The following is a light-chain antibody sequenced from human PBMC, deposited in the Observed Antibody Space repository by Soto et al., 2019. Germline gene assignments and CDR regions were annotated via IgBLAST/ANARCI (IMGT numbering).Light chain of an antibody. CDR3: MQHTDFPIT. V-gene: IGKV2-40*01. CDR2: ALS. CDR1: QSRLDTDDGITY. Sequence: EIVLTQPPLSLPVTPGEPASISCSSSQSRLDTDDGITYLDWYLQKPGQSPQLLIYALSSRASGVPDRFSGSGSGTEFTRRISRVATEDVGVYYCMQHTDFPITFGQGTRLEIK. J-gene: IGKJ5*01.